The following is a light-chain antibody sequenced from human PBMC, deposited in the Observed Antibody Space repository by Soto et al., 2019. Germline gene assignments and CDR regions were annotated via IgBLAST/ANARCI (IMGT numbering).Light chain of an antibody. CDR1: SSDVGGYNY. Sequence: QSVLTQPRSVSGSPGQSVAISCTGTSSDVGGYNYVSWYQQHSGKAPKVMIYDVSKRPSGVPDRFSGSKSGNTASLTISGLQAEDEADYYCCSHAGSYTYVFGTGTKLTVL. J-gene: IGLJ1*01. CDR2: DVS. CDR3: CSHAGSYTYV. V-gene: IGLV2-11*01.